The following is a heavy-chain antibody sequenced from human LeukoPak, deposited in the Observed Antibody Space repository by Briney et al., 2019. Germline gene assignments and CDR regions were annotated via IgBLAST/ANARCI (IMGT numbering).Heavy chain of an antibody. J-gene: IGHJ4*02. CDR3: AKFRGYSGTNRYYFDY. Sequence: GGSLRLSCAASGFTFSSYVMSWVRHAPGKGLEWVSAISGSGGSTYYADSVKGRFTISRDNSKNTLYLQMNSLRAEDTAVYYCAKFRGYSGTNRYYFDYWGQGTLVTVSS. CDR1: GFTFSSYV. V-gene: IGHV3-23*01. D-gene: IGHD1-26*01. CDR2: ISGSGGST.